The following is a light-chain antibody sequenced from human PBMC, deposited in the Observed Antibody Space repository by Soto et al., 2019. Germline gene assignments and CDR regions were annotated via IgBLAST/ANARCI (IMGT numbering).Light chain of an antibody. CDR2: LNSDGSH. CDR1: SGHSSYA. V-gene: IGLV4-69*01. J-gene: IGLJ2*01. Sequence: QSVLTQSPSASASLGASVKLTCTLSSGHSSYAIAWHQQQPEKGPRYLMKLNSDGSHSKGDGIPDRFSGSSSGAERYLTISSLHSEDEADFYCQTWGTVIQVFGGGTKVTVL. CDR3: QTWGTVIQV.